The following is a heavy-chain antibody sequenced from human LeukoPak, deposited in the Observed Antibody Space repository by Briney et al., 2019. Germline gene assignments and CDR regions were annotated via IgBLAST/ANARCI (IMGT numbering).Heavy chain of an antibody. CDR3: ARGHLYCSSTSCQGEDY. J-gene: IGHJ4*02. Sequence: GRSLRLSCAASGFTFSSYAMHWVRQAPGKGLEWVAVISYDGSNKYYADSVKGRFTISRDNSKNTLYLQMNSLRAEDTAVYYCARGHLYCSSTSCQGEDYWGQGTLVTVSS. V-gene: IGHV3-30-3*01. D-gene: IGHD2-2*01. CDR1: GFTFSSYA. CDR2: ISYDGSNK.